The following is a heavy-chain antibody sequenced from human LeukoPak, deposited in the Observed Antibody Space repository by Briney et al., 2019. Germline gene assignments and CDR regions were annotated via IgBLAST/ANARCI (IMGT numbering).Heavy chain of an antibody. D-gene: IGHD2-21*02. J-gene: IGHJ4*02. CDR1: GFTVSSNY. CDR2: ISGSGGST. CDR3: ASIIVVVTASSPGIDY. Sequence: LPGGSLRLSCAASGFTVSSNYMSWVRQAPGKGLEWVSAISGSGGSTYYADSVKGRFTISRDNSKNTLYLQINSLRAEDTAVYYCASIIVVVTASSPGIDYWGQGTLVTVSS. V-gene: IGHV3-23*01.